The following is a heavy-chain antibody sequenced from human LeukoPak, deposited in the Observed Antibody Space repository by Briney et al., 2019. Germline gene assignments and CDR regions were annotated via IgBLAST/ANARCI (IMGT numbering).Heavy chain of an antibody. V-gene: IGHV4-59*04. Sequence: SETLSLTCTVSGGSISSYYWSWIRQPPGKGLEWIGSIYYSGSTYYNPSLKSRVTISVDTSKNQFSLKLSSVTAADTAVYYCVRVFWSGYSIYMDVWGKGTTVTVSS. CDR1: GGSISSYY. CDR2: IYYSGST. CDR3: VRVFWSGYSIYMDV. J-gene: IGHJ6*03. D-gene: IGHD3-3*01.